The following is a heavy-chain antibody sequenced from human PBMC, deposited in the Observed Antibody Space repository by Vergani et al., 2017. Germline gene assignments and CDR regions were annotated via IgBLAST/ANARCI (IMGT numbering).Heavy chain of an antibody. V-gene: IGHV3-11*01. CDR3: ARDGYYDILTGYYSYYGMDV. J-gene: IGHJ6*02. Sequence: QVQLVESGGGLVKPGGSLRLSCAASGFTFSDYYMSWIRQAPGKGLEWVSYISSSGSTIYYADSVKGRFTISRDNAKNSLYLQMNSLRAEDTAVYYCARDGYYDILTGYYSYYGMDVWSQGTTVTVSS. CDR1: GFTFSDYY. D-gene: IGHD3-9*01. CDR2: ISSSGSTI.